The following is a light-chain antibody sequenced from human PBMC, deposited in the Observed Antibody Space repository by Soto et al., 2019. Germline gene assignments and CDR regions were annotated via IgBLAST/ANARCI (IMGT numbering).Light chain of an antibody. Sequence: SYELTQPPSVSVAPGKTARITWGGNNIGSKSVHWYQQKPGQAPVLVIYYDSDRPSGIPERFSGSNSGNTATLTISRVEAGDEADYYCQVWDSSSDHVVFGGGTTLTVL. CDR1: NIGSKS. J-gene: IGLJ2*01. CDR3: QVWDSSSDHVV. V-gene: IGLV3-21*04. CDR2: YDS.